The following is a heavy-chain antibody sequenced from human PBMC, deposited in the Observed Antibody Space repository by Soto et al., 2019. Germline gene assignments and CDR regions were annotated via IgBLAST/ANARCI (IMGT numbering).Heavy chain of an antibody. CDR3: ARAAVKLGATLFDS. Sequence: SETLSLTCAVSGGSLRGHYWSWIRQSPEKGLEWIGEINHSGFTNYNPTLKSRVTISRDASKNQFSLRLSSMTAADSAVYFCARAAVKLGATLFDSWGQGTL. CDR1: GGSLRGHY. V-gene: IGHV4-34*01. D-gene: IGHD1-26*01. J-gene: IGHJ4*02. CDR2: INHSGFT.